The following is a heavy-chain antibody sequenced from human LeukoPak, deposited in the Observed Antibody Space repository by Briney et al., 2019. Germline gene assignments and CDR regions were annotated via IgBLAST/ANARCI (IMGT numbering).Heavy chain of an antibody. CDR2: IFVTGSPI. Sequence: GGSLRLSCAGSGFTLRDYSVNWVRQAPGKGLEWVSFIFVTGSPIYYADSVKGRFTIPRDNAKNSVYVQMNSLRAEDTAVCYCARVRGSSLSASYVDVWGKGTTVTVSS. CDR1: GFTLRDYS. CDR3: ARVRGSSLSASYVDV. V-gene: IGHV3-48*01. J-gene: IGHJ6*03.